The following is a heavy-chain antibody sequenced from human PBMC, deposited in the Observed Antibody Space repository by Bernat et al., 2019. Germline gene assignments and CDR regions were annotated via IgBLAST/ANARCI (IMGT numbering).Heavy chain of an antibody. Sequence: QVQLVQSGAEVKKPGASVKVSCKASGYTFTSYGISWVRQAPGQGLEWMGWISAYNGNKNYAQKLQGRVTMTTDTSTSTAYMELRSLRSDDTAVYYCARFNLGYCSGGSCSPNWYFDLWGRGTLVTVSS. CDR1: GYTFTSYG. CDR2: ISAYNGNK. CDR3: ARFNLGYCSGGSCSPNWYFDL. J-gene: IGHJ2*01. D-gene: IGHD2-15*01. V-gene: IGHV1-18*01.